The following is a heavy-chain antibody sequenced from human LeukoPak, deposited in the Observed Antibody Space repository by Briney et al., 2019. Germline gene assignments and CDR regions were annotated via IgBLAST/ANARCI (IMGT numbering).Heavy chain of an antibody. CDR3: ARADYDYVWGSDD. CDR1: GYTFTGYY. V-gene: IGHV1-2*06. CDR2: INPNSGGT. Sequence: ASVKVSCKASGYTFTGYYTHWVRQAPGQGLEWMGRINPNSGGTNYAQKFQGRVTMTRDTSISTAYMELSRLRSDDTAVYYCARADYDYVWGSDDWGQGTLVTVSS. D-gene: IGHD3-16*01. J-gene: IGHJ4*02.